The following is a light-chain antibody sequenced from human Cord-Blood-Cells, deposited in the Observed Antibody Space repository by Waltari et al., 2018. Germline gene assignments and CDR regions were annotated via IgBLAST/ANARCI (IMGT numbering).Light chain of an antibody. CDR2: EVS. CDR1: SSDAGGYNY. Sequence: QSALTQPPSASGSPGPSVTIPCTGTSSDAGGYNYVSWYQQHPGKAPKIMIYEVSKRPSGVPDRFSGSKSGNTASLTVSGLQAEDEADYYCSSYAGSNNVFGTGTKVTVL. CDR3: SSYAGSNNV. J-gene: IGLJ1*01. V-gene: IGLV2-8*01.